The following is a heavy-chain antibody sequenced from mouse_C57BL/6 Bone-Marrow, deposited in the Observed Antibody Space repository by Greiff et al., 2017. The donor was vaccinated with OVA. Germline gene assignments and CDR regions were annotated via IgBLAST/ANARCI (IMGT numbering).Heavy chain of an antibody. Sequence: QVQLQQPGAELVKPGASVKMSCKASGYTFTSYWITWVKQRPGQGLEWIGDIYPGSGSTNYNEKFKSKATLTVDKPSSTAYMQLSSLTSEDSAVYYCARRRWFLDYWGQGTSVTVSS. CDR1: GYTFTSYW. CDR2: IYPGSGST. J-gene: IGHJ4*01. V-gene: IGHV1-55*01. D-gene: IGHD2-3*01. CDR3: ARRRWFLDY.